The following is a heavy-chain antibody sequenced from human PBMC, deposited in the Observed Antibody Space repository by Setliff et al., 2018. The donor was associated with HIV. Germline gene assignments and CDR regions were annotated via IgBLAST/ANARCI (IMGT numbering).Heavy chain of an antibody. D-gene: IGHD1-1*01. Sequence: PSETLSLTCAVSGDSINSFFWWTWVRQFPGKGLEWIGEINHSGGTKYNPSLKSRVTISVDMSKNHFSLSLTSVTAADTAIYFCARKGWNAYEAFDYWGQGSLVTVSS. CDR2: INHSGGT. J-gene: IGHJ4*02. CDR3: ARKGWNAYEAFDY. V-gene: IGHV4-4*02. CDR1: GDSINSFFW.